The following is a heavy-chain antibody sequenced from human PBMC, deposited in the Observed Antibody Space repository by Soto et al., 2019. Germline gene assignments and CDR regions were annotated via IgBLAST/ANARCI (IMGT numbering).Heavy chain of an antibody. CDR1: GGSISSGGYS. V-gene: IGHV4-31*11. CDR3: ARGSSIAGLYYGMDV. J-gene: IGHJ6*02. CDR2: IYYSGST. Sequence: SETLSLTCAVSGGSISSGGYSWSWIRQPPGTGLEWIGHIYYSGSTYYNPSLKSRVTISLDTSKNQFSLKLSSVTAADTAVYYCARGSSIAGLYYGMDVWGQGTTVTVSS. D-gene: IGHD6-6*01.